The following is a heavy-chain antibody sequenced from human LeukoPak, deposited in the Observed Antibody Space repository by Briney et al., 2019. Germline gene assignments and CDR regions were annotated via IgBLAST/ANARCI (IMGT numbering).Heavy chain of an antibody. CDR3: ARDDPVYCGGDCCPLDI. CDR2: IYYSGST. J-gene: IGHJ3*02. CDR1: GVSISSSSYY. V-gene: IGHV4-39*07. D-gene: IGHD2-21*02. Sequence: SETLSLTCTVSGVSISSSSYYWGWIRQPPGKGLEWIGSIYYSGSTYYNPSLKSRVTISVDTSKNQFSLKLSSVTAANTAVYYCARDDPVYCGGDCCPLDIWGQGTMVTVSS.